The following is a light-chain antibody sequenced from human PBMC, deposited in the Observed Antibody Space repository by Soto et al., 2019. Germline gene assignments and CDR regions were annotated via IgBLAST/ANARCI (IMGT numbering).Light chain of an antibody. CDR3: SSFTRSSTWL. V-gene: IGLV2-14*01. J-gene: IGLJ3*02. CDR2: EVN. Sequence: QSALTQPASVSGSPGQSITISCTGTSSDVGGYNYVSWYQQHPGKAPKLMIYEVNNRPSGVSNRFSGSKSGNTASLTISGLQAEDEADYYCSSFTRSSTWLFGGGTKLTDL. CDR1: SSDVGGYNY.